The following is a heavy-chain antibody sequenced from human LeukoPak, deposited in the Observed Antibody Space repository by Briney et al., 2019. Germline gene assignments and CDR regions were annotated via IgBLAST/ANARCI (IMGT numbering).Heavy chain of an antibody. D-gene: IGHD6-19*01. CDR1: GFTFSSYS. J-gene: IGHJ3*02. Sequence: GGSLRLSCAASGFTFSSYSMNWVRQAPGKGLEWVSSISSSGSHIYYADSVKGRFTISRDNAKNSLYLQMNSLRAEDTAVYYCARAMGYSSGWYDAFDIWGQGTMVTVSS. CDR2: ISSSGSHI. CDR3: ARAMGYSSGWYDAFDI. V-gene: IGHV3-21*01.